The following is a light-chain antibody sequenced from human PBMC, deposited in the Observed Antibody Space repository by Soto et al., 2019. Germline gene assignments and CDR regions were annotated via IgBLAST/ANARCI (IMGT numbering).Light chain of an antibody. J-gene: IGKJ1*01. Sequence: EIVLTQSPGTLSLSPGERATLSCRASQSVSSSHLAWYQQNPGQAPRLLIYGATSRATGIPDRFSGSGSGTDFTLTISRLEPEDFAVYYCQQYGTSAGTFGQGTKVEI. CDR1: QSVSSSH. CDR2: GAT. V-gene: IGKV3-20*01. CDR3: QQYGTSAGT.